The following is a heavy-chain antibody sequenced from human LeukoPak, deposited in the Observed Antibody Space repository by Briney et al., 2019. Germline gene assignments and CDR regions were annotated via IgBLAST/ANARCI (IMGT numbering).Heavy chain of an antibody. CDR2: ISSNGGST. V-gene: IGHV3-64*01. Sequence: GGSLRLSCAASGFTFSNYAMYWVRQAPGKGLEYVSAISSNGGSTYYANSVKGRFTISRDNSKNTLYLQMGSLRAEDMAVYYCARHATPKSGTTVTTLPRDVLSFRYYWGQGTLVTVSS. CDR3: ARHATPKSGTTVTTLPRDVLSFRYY. D-gene: IGHD4-17*01. J-gene: IGHJ4*02. CDR1: GFTFSNYA.